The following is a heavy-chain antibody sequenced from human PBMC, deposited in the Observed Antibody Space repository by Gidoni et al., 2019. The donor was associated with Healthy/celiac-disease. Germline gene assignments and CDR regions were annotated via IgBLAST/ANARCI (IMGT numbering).Heavy chain of an antibody. CDR3: ARGTVTVPFDY. CDR2: IYYSGST. CDR1: GGSISSSSYY. V-gene: IGHV4-39*07. J-gene: IGHJ4*02. Sequence: QLQLQESGPGLVKPSETLSHTCTVSGGSISSSSYYWGWIRQPPGKGLEWIGSIYYSGSTYYNPSLKSRVTISVDTSKNQFSLKLSSVTAADTAVYYCARGTVTVPFDYWGQGTLVTVSS. D-gene: IGHD4-17*01.